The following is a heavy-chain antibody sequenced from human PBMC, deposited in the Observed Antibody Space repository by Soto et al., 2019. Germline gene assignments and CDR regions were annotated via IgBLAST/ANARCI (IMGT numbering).Heavy chain of an antibody. CDR1: GGSTGSSGNY. Sequence: PSETLSLTCTVYGGSTGSSGNYWGWIRQPPGKGLEWIASISYKGLSYYNPSLQSRVTISLDMSKNQFSLKLDSVIAADTGGFYCPRSTVWYYHEHGAYYCFVNLGQGTLLTVSS. J-gene: IGHJ4*02. V-gene: IGHV4-39*01. CDR2: ISYKGLS. D-gene: IGHD3-22*01. CDR3: PRSTVWYYHEHGAYYCFVN.